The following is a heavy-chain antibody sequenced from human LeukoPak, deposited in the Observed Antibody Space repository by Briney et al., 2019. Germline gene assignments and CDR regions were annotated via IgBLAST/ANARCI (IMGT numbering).Heavy chain of an antibody. CDR3: ARTALDDILTGHSDGGMDV. D-gene: IGHD3-9*01. CDR2: IYYSGST. J-gene: IGHJ6*02. Sequence: SETLSLTCTVSGGSISSYYWSWIRQPPGKGLEWIGYIYYSGSTNYNPSLKSRVTISVDTSKNQFSLKLSSVTAADTAVYYCARTALDDILTGHSDGGMDVWGQGTTVTVSS. CDR1: GGSISSYY. V-gene: IGHV4-59*01.